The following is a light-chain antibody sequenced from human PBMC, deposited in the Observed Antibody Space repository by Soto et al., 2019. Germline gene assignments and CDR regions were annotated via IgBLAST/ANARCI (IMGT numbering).Light chain of an antibody. CDR1: QSIDNW. Sequence: DIQMTQSPSTLAASVGDRVTITCRASQSIDNWLAWYQQKPGEAPKLLVYMASTLETAVPSRFSGGGSGTKFTLTISSLQPDDFATYYCLQYTPYSRTFGQGTKV. CDR2: MAS. V-gene: IGKV1-5*03. J-gene: IGKJ1*01. CDR3: LQYTPYSRT.